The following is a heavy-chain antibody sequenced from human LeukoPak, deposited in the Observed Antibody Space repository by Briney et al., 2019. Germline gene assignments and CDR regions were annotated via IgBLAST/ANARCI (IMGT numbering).Heavy chain of an antibody. D-gene: IGHD5-18*01. Sequence: GESLKISCKGSGYSFTSYSITWVRQMPGKGLEWMGRIDPSDSYTNYSPSFQGHVTISADKSISTAYLQWSSLKASDTAMYYCARQNVDTAMVKGYYFDFWGQGTLVTVSS. CDR1: GYSFTSYS. CDR2: IDPSDSYT. V-gene: IGHV5-10-1*01. J-gene: IGHJ4*02. CDR3: ARQNVDTAMVKGYYFDF.